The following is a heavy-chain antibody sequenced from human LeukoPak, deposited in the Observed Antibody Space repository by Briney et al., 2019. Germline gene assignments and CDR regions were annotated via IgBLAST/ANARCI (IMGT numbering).Heavy chain of an antibody. Sequence: SETLSLTCAVYGGSFSGYYWSWIRQPPGKGLEWIGEINHSGSTNYNPSLKSRVTISVDTSKNQFSLKLSSVTAADTALYYCARVDTAMVLDYWGQGTLVTVSS. CDR2: INHSGST. J-gene: IGHJ4*02. D-gene: IGHD5-18*01. V-gene: IGHV4-34*01. CDR1: GGSFSGYY. CDR3: ARVDTAMVLDY.